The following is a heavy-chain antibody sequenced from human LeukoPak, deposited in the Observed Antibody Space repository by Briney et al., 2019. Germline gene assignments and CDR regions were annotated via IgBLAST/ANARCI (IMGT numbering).Heavy chain of an antibody. Sequence: PGGSLRLSCAASGFTFSSYGMHWVRQAPGKGLEWVAVIWYDGSNKYYADSVKGGFTISRDNSKNTLYLQMNSLRAEDTAVYYCAKGYCSGGSCYTPAGLDYWGQGTLVTVSP. CDR1: GFTFSSYG. V-gene: IGHV3-33*06. J-gene: IGHJ4*02. CDR3: AKGYCSGGSCYTPAGLDY. D-gene: IGHD2-15*01. CDR2: IWYDGSNK.